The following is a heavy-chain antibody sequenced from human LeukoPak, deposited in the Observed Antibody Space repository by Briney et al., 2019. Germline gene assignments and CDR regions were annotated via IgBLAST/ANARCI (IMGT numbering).Heavy chain of an antibody. Sequence: GASVKVSCKASGYTFTSYGISWVRQAPGQGLEWMGWNSAYNGNTNYAQKLQGRVIMTTDTSTSTAYMELRSLRSDDTAVYYCARDIPIWRSSSWYYFDYWGQGTLVTVSS. V-gene: IGHV1-18*01. CDR3: ARDIPIWRSSSWYYFDY. CDR1: GYTFTSYG. CDR2: NSAYNGNT. J-gene: IGHJ4*02. D-gene: IGHD6-13*01.